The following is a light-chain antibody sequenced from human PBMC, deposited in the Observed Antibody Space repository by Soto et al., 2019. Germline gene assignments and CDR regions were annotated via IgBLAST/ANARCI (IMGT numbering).Light chain of an antibody. CDR3: CSYAGRYIYV. J-gene: IGLJ1*01. CDR2: DVS. CDR1: SSDVGGYNY. V-gene: IGLV2-11*01. Sequence: QSALTQPRSVSGSPGQSVSISCTGTSSDVGGYNYVSWYQQHPGKAPKVIIYDVSKRPSGVPDRFSGSKSGNTASLTISGLQSEDEADYYCCSYAGRYIYVFGTETKLTVL.